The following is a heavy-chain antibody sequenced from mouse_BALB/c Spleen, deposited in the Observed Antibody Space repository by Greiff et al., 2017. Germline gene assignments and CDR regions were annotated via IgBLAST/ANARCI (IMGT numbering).Heavy chain of an antibody. D-gene: IGHD1-1*01. V-gene: IGHV5-9-4*01. CDR2: ISSGGSYT. J-gene: IGHJ4*01. CDR1: GFTFSSYA. Sequence: EVKVVESGGGLVKPGGSLKLSCAASGFTFSSYAMSWVRQSPEKRLEWVAEISSGGSYTYYPDTVTGRFTISRDNAKNTLYLEMSSLRSEDTAMYYCATTTVVALYAMDYWGQGTSVTVSS. CDR3: ATTTVVALYAMDY.